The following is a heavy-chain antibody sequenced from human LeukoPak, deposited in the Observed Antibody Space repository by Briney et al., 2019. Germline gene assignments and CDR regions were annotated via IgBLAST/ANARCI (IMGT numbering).Heavy chain of an antibody. D-gene: IGHD6-19*01. V-gene: IGHV1-2*02. J-gene: IGHJ4*02. CDR2: INPNSGGT. CDR1: GYTFTGYY. CDR3: AREDTLMEQWLVDY. Sequence: ASVKVSCKASGYTFTGYYMHWVRQAPGQGLEWMGWINPNSGGTNYAQKFQGRVTMTRDTSISTAYIELSRLRSDDTAVYYCAREDTLMEQWLVDYWGQGTLVTVSS.